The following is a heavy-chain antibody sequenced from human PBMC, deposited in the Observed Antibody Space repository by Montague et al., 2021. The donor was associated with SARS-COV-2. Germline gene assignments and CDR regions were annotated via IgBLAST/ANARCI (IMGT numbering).Heavy chain of an antibody. J-gene: IGHJ4*02. CDR2: TYYRSKWYY. V-gene: IGHV6-1*01. CDR1: GDSVSSNNAA. D-gene: IGHD6-19*01. Sequence: CAISGDSVSSNNAAWNWIRQSPSIDLGWLVVTYYRSKWYYEYAVSLKSRITINPDTSKNQFSLQVKAMTPEDTAVYYCALAVAGSGGYDYWGQGTLVTVSS. CDR3: ALAVAGSGGYDY.